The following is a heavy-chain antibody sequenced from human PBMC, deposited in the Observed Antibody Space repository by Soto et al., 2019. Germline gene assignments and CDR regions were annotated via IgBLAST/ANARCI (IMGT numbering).Heavy chain of an antibody. V-gene: IGHV5-51*01. D-gene: IGHD1-7*01. CDR2: IYPGDSDT. Sequence: PGEYLKISCKGSGYSFTSYWIGWVRQMPGKGLEWMGIIYPGDSDTRYSPSFQGQVTISADKSISTAYLQWSSLKASDTAMYYCARLTKTGTSLSAFDIWGQGTMVTVSS. J-gene: IGHJ3*02. CDR3: ARLTKTGTSLSAFDI. CDR1: GYSFTSYW.